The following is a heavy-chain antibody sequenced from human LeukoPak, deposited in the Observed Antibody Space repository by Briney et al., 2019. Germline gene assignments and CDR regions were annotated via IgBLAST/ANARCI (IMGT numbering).Heavy chain of an antibody. Sequence: PGRSLRLSCAASGFTFDDYAMHWVRQAPGKGLEWVSGISWNSGSIGYGDSVRGRFTISRDNAKNSLYLQMNNLRAEDTALYYCAKSGPLYYYYALDVWGQGTTVTVSS. V-gene: IGHV3-9*01. CDR1: GFTFDDYA. J-gene: IGHJ6*02. CDR3: AKSGPLYYYYALDV. CDR2: ISWNSGSI.